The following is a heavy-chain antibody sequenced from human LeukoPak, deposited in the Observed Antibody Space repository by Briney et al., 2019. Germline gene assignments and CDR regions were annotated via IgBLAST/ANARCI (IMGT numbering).Heavy chain of an antibody. D-gene: IGHD3-9*01. Sequence: GGSLRLSCAASGFTFSSYGMHWVRQGPGKGLEWVAVIWYDGSNKYYADSVKGRFTISRDNSKNTLYLQMNSLRAEDTAVYYCARGAYGVRYFDWLFDYWGQGTLVTVSS. CDR1: GFTFSSYG. CDR3: ARGAYGVRYFDWLFDY. V-gene: IGHV3-33*01. CDR2: IWYDGSNK. J-gene: IGHJ4*02.